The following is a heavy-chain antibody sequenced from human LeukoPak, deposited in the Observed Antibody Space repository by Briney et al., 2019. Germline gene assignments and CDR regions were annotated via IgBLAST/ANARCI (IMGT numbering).Heavy chain of an antibody. CDR2: IRYDGSNK. CDR1: GFTFSSYG. Sequence: GGSLRLSCAASGFTFSSYGMHWVRQAPGKGLEWVAFIRYDGSNKYYADSVKGRFTISRDNSKNTLYLQMNSLRAEDTAVYYCAKDRRSRGSSDYYYYMDVWGKGTTVTVSS. CDR3: AKDRRSRGSSDYYYYMDV. D-gene: IGHD2-2*01. J-gene: IGHJ6*03. V-gene: IGHV3-30*02.